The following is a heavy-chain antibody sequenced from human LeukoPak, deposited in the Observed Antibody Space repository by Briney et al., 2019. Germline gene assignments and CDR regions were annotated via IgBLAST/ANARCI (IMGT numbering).Heavy chain of an antibody. Sequence: GGSLTLSCAVSGSTFSFYWMGWVRQAPEKGLEWVANINEDGSEKYYMDSVKGRSNNSIDNAKSSVYMQMSSLTAEDTGVYHCARVLRSIAVTNWGQGTLVTVSS. CDR3: ARVLRSIAVTN. CDR1: GSTFSFYW. CDR2: INEDGSEK. D-gene: IGHD6-19*01. J-gene: IGHJ4*02. V-gene: IGHV3-7*04.